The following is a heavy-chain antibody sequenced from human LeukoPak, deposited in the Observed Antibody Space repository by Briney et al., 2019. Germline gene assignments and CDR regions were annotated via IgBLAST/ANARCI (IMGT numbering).Heavy chain of an antibody. V-gene: IGHV4-4*02. D-gene: IGHD3-10*01. CDR3: ARLVTMVRGVITTFDY. Sequence: KPSETLSLTCAVSGGSISSSNWWTWVRQPPGKGLEWIGEIYHGGSTNYNPSLKSRVTISVDNSKNQFSLKLSSVTAADTAVYYCARLVTMVRGVITTFDYWGQGTLVTVSS. J-gene: IGHJ4*02. CDR1: GGSISSSNW. CDR2: IYHGGST.